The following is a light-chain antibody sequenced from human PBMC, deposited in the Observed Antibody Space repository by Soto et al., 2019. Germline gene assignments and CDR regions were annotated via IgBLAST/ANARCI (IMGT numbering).Light chain of an antibody. CDR3: QQYGRSPFT. CDR1: QRMTNNF. Sequence: EIVLTQSPDTLSLSPGERVTLSCRASQRMTNNFLAWFQQKPGLAPRLLIHGASTKASCVPDRFTGGGSGTDFVLTLSRVEPEDFAVYYCQQYGRSPFTFGQGTKLQIK. J-gene: IGKJ2*01. V-gene: IGKV3-20*01. CDR2: GAS.